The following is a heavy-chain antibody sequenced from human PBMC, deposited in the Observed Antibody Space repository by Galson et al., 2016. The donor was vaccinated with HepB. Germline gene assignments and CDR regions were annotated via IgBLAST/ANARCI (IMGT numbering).Heavy chain of an antibody. V-gene: IGHV3-30*18. J-gene: IGHJ4*02. Sequence: SLRLSCAASGFTFSNYGMHWVRQASGKGLEWVAADSMDGRRNFSADAGAGRFTVSSDNSNSTLYQQMSSLRAEDTSLYFWPKNQGGSSCHGLCAFDIWGQGTLVSVSS. CDR3: PKNQGGSSCHGLCAFDI. D-gene: IGHD2-15*01. CDR2: DSMDGRRN. CDR1: GFTFSNYG.